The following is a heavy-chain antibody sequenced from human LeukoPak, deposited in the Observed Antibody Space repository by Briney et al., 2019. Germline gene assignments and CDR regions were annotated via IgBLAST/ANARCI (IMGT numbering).Heavy chain of an antibody. CDR2: INYSGTA. V-gene: IGHV4-38-2*02. D-gene: IGHD5-18*01. CDR1: GYSINGGYY. CDR3: ARGAYSYVGYFDY. Sequence: SETLSLTCTVSGYSINGGYYWGWIRQAPGKGLEWIGVINYSGTAYSNPSLKSRVTISVDTSKNQFSLKLSSVTAEDTAVYYCARGAYSYVGYFDYWGQGTLVTVSS. J-gene: IGHJ4*02.